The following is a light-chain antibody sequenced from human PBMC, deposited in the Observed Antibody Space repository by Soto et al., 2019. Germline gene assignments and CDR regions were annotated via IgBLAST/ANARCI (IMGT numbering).Light chain of an antibody. V-gene: IGKV1-39*01. CDR2: AAS. CDR1: QSITIW. Sequence: DIQRTQSPSTLSSSVGDSVTITCRASQSITIWLAWYQQKPGKAPKLLIYAASSLQSGVPSRFSGSGSGTDFTLTISSLKPEDFEAYYCQQSYDMPWTFGQGTKVDI. CDR3: QQSYDMPWT. J-gene: IGKJ1*01.